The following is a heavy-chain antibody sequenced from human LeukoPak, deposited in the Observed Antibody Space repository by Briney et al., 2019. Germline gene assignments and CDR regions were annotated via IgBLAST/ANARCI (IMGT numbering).Heavy chain of an antibody. D-gene: IGHD1-14*01. J-gene: IGHJ4*02. CDR3: ARAGAPFDY. V-gene: IGHV7-4-1*02. Sequence: ASVKVSCKASGYTFTRYYIHWVRQAPGQGLEWMGWINTNTGNPTYAQGFTGRFVFSLDTSVGTAYLQISSLKAEDTAVYYCARAGAPFDYWGQGTLVTVSS. CDR1: GYTFTRYY. CDR2: INTNTGNP.